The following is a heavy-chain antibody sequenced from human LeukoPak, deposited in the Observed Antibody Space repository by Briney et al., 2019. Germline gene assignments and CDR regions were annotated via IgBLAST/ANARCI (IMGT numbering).Heavy chain of an antibody. CDR1: GYTFTGYY. Sequence: ASVKVSCKASGYTFTGYYMHWVRQAPGHGLKWMGWINPNNGGTNYAQKFQGRVTMTRDTSISTAYMELSRLRSDDTAVYYCASILPYGSSAFDIWGQGTMVTVSS. J-gene: IGHJ3*02. V-gene: IGHV1-2*02. CDR2: INPNNGGT. CDR3: ASILPYGSSAFDI. D-gene: IGHD4-17*01.